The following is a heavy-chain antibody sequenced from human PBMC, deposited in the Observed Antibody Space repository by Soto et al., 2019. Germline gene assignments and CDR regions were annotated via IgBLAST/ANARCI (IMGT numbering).Heavy chain of an antibody. D-gene: IGHD2-15*01. CDR1: GFTFSYG. CDR2: ISYDSSNK. J-gene: IGHJ4*02. CDR3: AKLVIGYCSGNTCDDY. V-gene: IGHV3-30*18. Sequence: VQLLESGGGLIQPGGSLRLSCAASGFTFSYGIHWLRQAPGKGLEWVAYISYDSSNKFYGDSVKVRFTISSDNSKNTQFLQMNSLRAEDTAVYYCAKLVIGYCSGNTCDDYWGQGTLVAVSS.